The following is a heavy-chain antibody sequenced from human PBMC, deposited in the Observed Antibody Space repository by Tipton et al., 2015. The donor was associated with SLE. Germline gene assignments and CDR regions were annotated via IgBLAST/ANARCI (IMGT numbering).Heavy chain of an antibody. V-gene: IGHV3-23*03. CDR2: VYMDGST. CDR1: GFSFSDYE. Sequence: SLRLSCAGSGFSFSDYEMHWVRQAPGKGLEWVAVVYMDGSTFYGDSVKGRFTISRDNSKNTLYLHMDSLRAEDTAVYYCAKDRCSSTCYFDVWGRGTLVTVSS. D-gene: IGHD2-2*01. J-gene: IGHJ2*01. CDR3: AKDRCSSTCYFDV.